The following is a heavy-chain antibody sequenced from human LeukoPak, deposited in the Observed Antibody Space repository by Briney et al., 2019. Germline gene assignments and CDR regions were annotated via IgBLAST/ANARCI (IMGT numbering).Heavy chain of an antibody. CDR3: ARGPDIAAPYMSWYFDL. V-gene: IGHV1-2*02. D-gene: IGHD6-6*01. Sequence: ASVKVSCKASGYTFTGYYMHWVRQAPGQGLEWMGWINPNSGGTNYAQKFQGRVTMTRDTSISTAYMELSRLRSDDTAVYYCARGPDIAAPYMSWYFDLWGRGTLATISS. J-gene: IGHJ2*01. CDR1: GYTFTGYY. CDR2: INPNSGGT.